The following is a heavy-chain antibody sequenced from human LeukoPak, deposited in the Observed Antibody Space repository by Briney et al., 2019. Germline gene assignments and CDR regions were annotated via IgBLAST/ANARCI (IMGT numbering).Heavy chain of an antibody. Sequence: SETLSLTCTVSGGSISSYYWSWIRQPPGKGLEWIGYIYYSGSTNYNPSLKSRVTISVDTSKNQFSLKLSSVTAADTAVYYCARGRDYDFWSGYYTTYYMDVWGKGTTVTVSS. CDR2: IYYSGST. CDR1: GGSISSYY. J-gene: IGHJ6*03. D-gene: IGHD3-3*01. CDR3: ARGRDYDFWSGYYTTYYMDV. V-gene: IGHV4-59*08.